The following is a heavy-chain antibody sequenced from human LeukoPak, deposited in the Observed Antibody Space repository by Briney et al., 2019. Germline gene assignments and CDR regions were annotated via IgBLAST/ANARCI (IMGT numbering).Heavy chain of an antibody. CDR3: VRERYSDYDFNGAMDV. V-gene: IGHV4-39*07. D-gene: IGHD5-12*01. Sequence: SETLSLTCTVSGGSISSSSYYWGWIRQPPGKGLEWIGSIYYSGSTYYNPSLKSRVTISVDTSKNQFSLKLSSVTAADTAVYYCVRERYSDYDFNGAMDVWGKGTTVTVSS. CDR2: IYYSGST. CDR1: GGSISSSSYY. J-gene: IGHJ6*03.